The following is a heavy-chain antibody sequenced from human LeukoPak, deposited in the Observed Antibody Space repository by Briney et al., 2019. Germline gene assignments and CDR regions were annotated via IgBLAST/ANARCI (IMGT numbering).Heavy chain of an antibody. CDR3: TRSRVVVLPAAMKSWQDAFDT. V-gene: IGHV3-49*04. J-gene: IGHJ3*02. CDR2: VRLKAYGGTT. Sequence: GGSLRLSCTGSGFSFGDYTLSWVRQAPGKGLEWVGFVRLKAYGGTTENAASVKGRFTISRDDSKSIAYLQMNSLKTEDTAVYYCTRSRVVVLPAAMKSWQDAFDTWGQGTKVTVSS. D-gene: IGHD2-2*01. CDR1: GFSFGDYT.